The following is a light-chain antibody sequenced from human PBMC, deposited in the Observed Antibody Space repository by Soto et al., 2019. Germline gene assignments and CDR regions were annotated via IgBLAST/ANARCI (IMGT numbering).Light chain of an antibody. CDR3: QQLNSFPRT. CDR2: AAS. Sequence: DIQLTQSPSFLSASEGDRVTITCRASQGISSNLAWYQQKPGKAPKLLIYAASTLQSGVPSRFSGSGSGTEFTLTISSLQPEDFATYYCQQLNSFPRTFGQGTKVEIK. V-gene: IGKV1-9*01. J-gene: IGKJ1*01. CDR1: QGISSN.